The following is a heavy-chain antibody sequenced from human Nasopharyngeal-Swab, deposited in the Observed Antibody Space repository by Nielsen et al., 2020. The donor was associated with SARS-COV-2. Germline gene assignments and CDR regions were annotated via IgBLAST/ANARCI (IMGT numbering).Heavy chain of an antibody. CDR3: ARDYSSSWSNYYYYGMDV. CDR2: INHSGST. Sequence: SETLSLTCAVYGGSFSGYYWSWIRQPPGKGLEWIGEINHSGSTNYNPSLKSRVTISVDTSKNQFSLNLSSVTAADTAVYYCARDYSSSWSNYYYYGMDVWGQGTTVTVSS. D-gene: IGHD6-13*01. V-gene: IGHV4-34*01. J-gene: IGHJ6*02. CDR1: GGSFSGYY.